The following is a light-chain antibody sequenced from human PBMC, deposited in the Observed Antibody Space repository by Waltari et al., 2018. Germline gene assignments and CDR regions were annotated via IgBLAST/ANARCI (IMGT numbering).Light chain of an antibody. J-gene: IGLJ2*01. Sequence: QSALTQPASVSGSPGQSITISCTGTSSDVGGYNYVSWYQQHPGKAPKVMIYDVSNRPSGVSNRFAGSESGNTASLTIAALQAEDEAEYYCSSHTSNSVVVFGGGTKLTVL. CDR2: DVS. CDR3: SSHTSNSVVV. V-gene: IGLV2-14*03. CDR1: SSDVGGYNY.